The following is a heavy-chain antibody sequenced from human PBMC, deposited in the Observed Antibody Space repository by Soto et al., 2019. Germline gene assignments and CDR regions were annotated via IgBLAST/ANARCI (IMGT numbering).Heavy chain of an antibody. V-gene: IGHV6-1*01. CDR1: GDSVSSNSGA. D-gene: IGHD6-19*01. CDR3: ARCRPYSSGWYAIDI. CDR2: PYYRSKWFN. Sequence: QTLSLTCAISGDSVSSNSGAWNWIRQSPSRGLEWLGRPYYRSKWFNEYAESVKRRITTITDTSKNQFSLQLNSVSIEDTAVYSCARCRPYSSGWYAIDIWGQGTMVTVSS. J-gene: IGHJ3*02.